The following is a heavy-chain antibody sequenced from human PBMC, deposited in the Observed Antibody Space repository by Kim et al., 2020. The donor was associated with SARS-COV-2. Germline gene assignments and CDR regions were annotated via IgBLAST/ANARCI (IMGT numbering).Heavy chain of an antibody. CDR1: GFTFRSYA. CDR2: ISGSGSDT. CDR3: TKDPYGHCSGGDCYVWLDP. J-gene: IGHJ5*02. D-gene: IGHD2-15*01. V-gene: IGHV3-23*01. Sequence: GGSLRLSCEASGFTFRSYAMSWVRQAPGKGLEWVSVISGSGSDTYYADSVKGRFTISRDESRNTLYLQMNSLRDDDTAVYYCTKDPYGHCSGGDCYVWLDPWGQGTQVIVSS.